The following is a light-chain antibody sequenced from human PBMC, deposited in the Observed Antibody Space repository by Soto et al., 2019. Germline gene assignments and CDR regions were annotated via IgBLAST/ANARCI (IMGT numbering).Light chain of an antibody. CDR2: DAS. Sequence: DIQMTQSPSSVSASVGDRLTITCRAGQGISGWLAWYQQKPGKAPNLLIYDASTLRNGVPSRFSGSGSGTYSTLTISNLQPEDFATYYCQQGNSFPLTFGGGTKVDIK. V-gene: IGKV1-12*01. J-gene: IGKJ4*01. CDR1: QGISGW. CDR3: QQGNSFPLT.